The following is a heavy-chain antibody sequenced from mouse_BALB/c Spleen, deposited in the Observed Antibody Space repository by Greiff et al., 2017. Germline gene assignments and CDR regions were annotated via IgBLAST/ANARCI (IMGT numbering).Heavy chain of an antibody. V-gene: IGHV5-9-4*01. CDR1: GFTFSSYA. CDR2: ISSGGSYT. D-gene: IGHD2-3*01. CDR3: ARSDGYYPDY. Sequence: EVQRVESGGGLVQPGGSLKLSCAASGFTFSSYAMSWVRQSPEKRLEWVAEISSGGSYTYYPDTVTGRFTISRDNAKNTLYLEMSSLRSEDTAMYYCARSDGYYPDYWGQGTTLTVSS. J-gene: IGHJ2*01.